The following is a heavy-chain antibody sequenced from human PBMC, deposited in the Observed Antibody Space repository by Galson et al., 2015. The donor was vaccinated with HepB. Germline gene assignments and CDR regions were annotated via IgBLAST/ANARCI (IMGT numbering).Heavy chain of an antibody. CDR2: IYYSGST. Sequence: TLSLTCTVSGGSISSGDYYWSWIRQPPGKGLEWIGYIYYSGSTYYNPSLKSRVTISVDTSKNQFSLKLSSVTAADTAVYYCARALVLGGFAGLYSGSYLYYFDYWGQGTLVTVSS. D-gene: IGHD1-26*01. CDR3: ARALVLGGFAGLYSGSYLYYFDY. V-gene: IGHV4-30-4*01. CDR1: GGSISSGDYY. J-gene: IGHJ4*02.